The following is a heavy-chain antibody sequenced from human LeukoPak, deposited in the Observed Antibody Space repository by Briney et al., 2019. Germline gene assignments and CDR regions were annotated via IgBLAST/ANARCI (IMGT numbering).Heavy chain of an antibody. D-gene: IGHD2-21*01. Sequence: GGSLRLSCAASGFTFSSYNMNWVRQAPGKGLEWVSSISHSSSYIYYADSVKGRFTISRDNAKNSLYLQMNSLRAEDTAVYYCLTIVETDLDAFDIWGQGTKVTVSS. CDR3: LTIVETDLDAFDI. J-gene: IGHJ3*02. CDR2: ISHSSSYI. V-gene: IGHV3-21*01. CDR1: GFTFSSYN.